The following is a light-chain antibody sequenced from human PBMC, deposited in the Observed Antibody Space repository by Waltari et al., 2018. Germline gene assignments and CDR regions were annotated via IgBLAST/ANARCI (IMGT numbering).Light chain of an antibody. CDR1: DSDVGAYDF. CDR2: EVS. J-gene: IGLJ1*01. Sequence: QSALTQPASVSGSPGQSITISCSGTDSDVGAYDFVSWYQQHPGKAPHLIIYEVSHRPSVISNRFPASKSGNTASLTISGLQAEDEADYYCSSYTTSSAPGVFGTGTRVTVL. CDR3: SSYTTSSAPGV. V-gene: IGLV2-14*01.